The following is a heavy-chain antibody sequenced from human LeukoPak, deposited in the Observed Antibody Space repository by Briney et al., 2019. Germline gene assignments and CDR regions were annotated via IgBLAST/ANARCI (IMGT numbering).Heavy chain of an antibody. Sequence: SVKVSCKASGGTFSSYAISWVRQAPGQVLEWMGRIIPILGIANYAQKFQGRVTITADKSTSTAYMELSSLRSEDTAVYYCAEQKLAQGYFDYWGQGTLVTVSS. CDR2: IIPILGIA. CDR3: AEQKLAQGYFDY. V-gene: IGHV1-69*04. D-gene: IGHD6-13*01. CDR1: GGTFSSYA. J-gene: IGHJ4*02.